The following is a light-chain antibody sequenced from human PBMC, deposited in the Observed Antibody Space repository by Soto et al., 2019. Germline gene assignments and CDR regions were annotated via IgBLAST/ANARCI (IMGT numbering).Light chain of an antibody. CDR2: EVN. CDR3: GSYTSTDTPFV. V-gene: IGLV2-14*01. CDR1: STDVGGYNY. Sequence: QSAPAEASAVSGSPGQSITISCTGTSTDVGGYNYVSWYQHHPDKGPKLIIYEVNNRPSGVSDRFSGSKSGNKASLTISNLEAEDESDYYCGSYTSTDTPFVFGTGTKVTVL. J-gene: IGLJ1*01.